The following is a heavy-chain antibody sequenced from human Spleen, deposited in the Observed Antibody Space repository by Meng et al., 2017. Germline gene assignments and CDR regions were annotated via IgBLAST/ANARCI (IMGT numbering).Heavy chain of an antibody. CDR3: AREKSPGHFDY. CDR2: INPNNGGT. V-gene: IGHV1-46*01. CDR1: GYTFTDYF. J-gene: IGHJ4*02. Sequence: QVQLIQSGTAVKQPGASVRVSCKTSGYTFTDYFLHWVRQAPGQGLEWLGTINPNNGGTNYAQRFQDRVTLTRDTSTSTVYMELSSLGSEDTALYYCAREKSPGHFDYLGQGILVTVSS.